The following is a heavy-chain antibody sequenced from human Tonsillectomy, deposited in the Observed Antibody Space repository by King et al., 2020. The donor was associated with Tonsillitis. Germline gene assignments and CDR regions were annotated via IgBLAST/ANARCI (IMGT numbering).Heavy chain of an antibody. V-gene: IGHV3-30*18. CDR3: AKYLWFGELLYYFDS. CDR2: ISYDGSNK. D-gene: IGHD3-10*01. CDR1: GFTFSSYG. Sequence: VQLVESGGGVVQPGRSLRLSCAASGFTFSSYGMHWVRQAPGKGLEWVAVISYDGSNKYYADSVKGRFTISRDNSKNTLYLQMNSLRAEDTAVYYCAKYLWFGELLYYFDSWGQGTLVTVSS. J-gene: IGHJ4*02.